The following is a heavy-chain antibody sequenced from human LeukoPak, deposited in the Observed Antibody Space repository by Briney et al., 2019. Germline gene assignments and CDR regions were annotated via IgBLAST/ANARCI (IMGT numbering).Heavy chain of an antibody. V-gene: IGHV4-39*07. D-gene: IGHD2-21*02. CDR2: IYHSGST. CDR1: GGSISSSNYY. Sequence: PSETLSLTCTVSGGSISSSNYYWGWIRQPPGKGLEWIGYIYHSGSTYYNPSLKSRVTISVDRSKNQFSLKLSSVTAADTAVYYCARCLWGDKYFQHWGQGTLVTVSS. CDR3: ARCLWGDKYFQH. J-gene: IGHJ1*01.